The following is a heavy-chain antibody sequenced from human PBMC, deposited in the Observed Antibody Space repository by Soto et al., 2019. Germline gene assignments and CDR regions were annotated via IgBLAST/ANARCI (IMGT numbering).Heavy chain of an antibody. J-gene: IGHJ3*01. CDR3: ARALIDGHPPNDASDF. V-gene: IGHV3-21*01. CDR1: GFTFSSYS. CDR2: ISSSSSYI. Sequence: GFRRLSCAASGFTFSSYSMNWVRQAPGKGLEWVSSISSSSSYIYYADSVKGRFTISRDNAKNSLYLQMNSLRAEDTAVYYCARALIDGHPPNDASDFRDQGT. D-gene: IGHD2-8*01.